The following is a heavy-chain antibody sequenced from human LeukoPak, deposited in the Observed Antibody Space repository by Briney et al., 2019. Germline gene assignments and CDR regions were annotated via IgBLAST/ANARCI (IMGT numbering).Heavy chain of an antibody. CDR3: AGEGRGYGFMDV. Sequence: SETLSLTCTVSNGSVSNRDYYWTWIRQPPGKGLEWIGYIYYTGHTFYNPSLESRLTLSVDTSKSHFYLKLTSVTAADTAVYFCAGEGRGYGFMDVWGEGTTVSVSS. CDR2: IYYTGHT. V-gene: IGHV4-31*03. CDR1: NGSVSNRDYY. J-gene: IGHJ6*03. D-gene: IGHD5-12*01.